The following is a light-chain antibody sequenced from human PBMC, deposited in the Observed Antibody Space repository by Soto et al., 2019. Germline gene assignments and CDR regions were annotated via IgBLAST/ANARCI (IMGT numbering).Light chain of an antibody. CDR3: HQYDSWT. CDR1: QSFNSIY. J-gene: IGKJ1*01. Sequence: EIVLTQSPATLSLSPGERATLSCRASQSFNSIYLAWYQQKPGQAPRLLIYGASSRATDIPDRFSGSGSGTDFTLTISRLEPEDFAVYYCHQYDSWTFGQGTKVDIK. CDR2: GAS. V-gene: IGKV3-20*01.